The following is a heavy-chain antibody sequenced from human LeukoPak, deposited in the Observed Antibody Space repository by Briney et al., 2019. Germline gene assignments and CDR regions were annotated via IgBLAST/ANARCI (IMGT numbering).Heavy chain of an antibody. V-gene: IGHV3-11*01. J-gene: IGHJ4*02. CDR3: ARESVRYCTNGVCFVDY. CDR2: ISRSGSTI. D-gene: IGHD2-8*01. CDR1: GFTFSDHY. Sequence: GGSLRLSCAVSGFTFSDHYMSWIRQAPGKGLEWVSYISRSGSTIYYADSVKGRFTISRDNAKNSLHLQMNSLRAEDTAVYYCARESVRYCTNGVCFVDYWGQGTLVTVSS.